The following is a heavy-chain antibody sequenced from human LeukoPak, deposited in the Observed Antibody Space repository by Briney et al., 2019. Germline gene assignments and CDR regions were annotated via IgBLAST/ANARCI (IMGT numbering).Heavy chain of an antibody. J-gene: IGHJ5*02. D-gene: IGHD2-2*01. CDR2: ISAYNGNT. CDR1: GYTFTSYG. CDR3: ARARVVPAANWFDP. Sequence: EASVKVSCKASGYTFTSYGISWVRQAPGQGLEWMGWISAYNGNTNYAQKLQGRVTMTTDTSTSTAYMELRSLRSDDTAAYYCARARVVPAANWFDPWGQGTLVTVSS. V-gene: IGHV1-18*01.